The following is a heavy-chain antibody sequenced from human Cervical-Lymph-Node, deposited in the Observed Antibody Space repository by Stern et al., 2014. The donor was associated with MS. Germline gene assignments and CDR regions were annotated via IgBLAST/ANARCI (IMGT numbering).Heavy chain of an antibody. J-gene: IGHJ4*02. CDR1: GFTFSNYG. CDR2: ISYDADVK. D-gene: IGHD1-1*01. V-gene: IGHV3-30*18. CDR3: AKKSVGTTGTTTAFDY. Sequence: VQLVESGGGVVQPGTSLRLSCAVSGFTFSNYGMHWVRQAPGKGLECVAVISYDADVKFYADSVKGRFTISRDTPKNTMYLQLNSLKVEDTAVYFCAKKSVGTTGTTTAFDYWGQGTLVTVSS.